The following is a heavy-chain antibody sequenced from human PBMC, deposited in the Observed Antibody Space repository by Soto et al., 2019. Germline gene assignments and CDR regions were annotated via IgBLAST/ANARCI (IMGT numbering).Heavy chain of an antibody. Sequence: EVRLLESGGGLVQPGGSLRLSCAASGFTFSSYAMSWVRQAPGKGLECVSAIVGSGGSTYYADSVKGRFTISRDNSKNTLFLQMNSLRAEDTAVYYCAKYEYTTSSGAPKARYYMDVWGKGTTVTVSS. CDR1: GFTFSSYA. J-gene: IGHJ6*03. D-gene: IGHD6-6*01. V-gene: IGHV3-23*01. CDR2: IVGSGGST. CDR3: AKYEYTTSSGAPKARYYMDV.